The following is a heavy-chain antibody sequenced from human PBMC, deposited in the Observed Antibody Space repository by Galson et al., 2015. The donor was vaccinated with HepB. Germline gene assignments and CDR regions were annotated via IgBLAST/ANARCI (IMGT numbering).Heavy chain of an antibody. V-gene: IGHV3-33*01. CDR1: GFTFRIHG. J-gene: IGHJ4*02. CDR2: IWSDGTNK. CDR3: AREGEPHNYGSGLDF. Sequence: SLRLSCAASGFTFRIHGMNWVRQAPGKGLEWVASIWSDGTNKYYADSVKGRFTISRDKSTNALYLQMNSLGAEDTAVYTCAREGEPHNYGSGLDFWGQGTLFTVSS. D-gene: IGHD3-3*01.